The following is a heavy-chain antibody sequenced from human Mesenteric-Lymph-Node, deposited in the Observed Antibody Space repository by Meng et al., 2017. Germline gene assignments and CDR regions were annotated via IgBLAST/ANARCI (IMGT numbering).Heavy chain of an antibody. J-gene: IGHJ4*02. CDR3: ARDWGDVRGGFDF. V-gene: IGHV6-1*01. CDR1: GASVSSNNVA. CDR2: TYYRSKWYN. D-gene: IGHD3-10*02. Sequence: LHQSGPGLVKPSQTLSPTCAVFGASVSSNNVAYNWIRQSPSRGLEWLGRTYYRSKWYNDCALSVKSRITINPDTSKNQFSLQLNSVTPEDTAIYYCARDWGDVRGGFDFWGQGTLVTVSS.